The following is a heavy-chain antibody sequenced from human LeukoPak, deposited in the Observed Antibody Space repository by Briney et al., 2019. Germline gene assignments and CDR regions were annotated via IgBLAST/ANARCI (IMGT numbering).Heavy chain of an antibody. CDR2: IKHDGSEK. V-gene: IGHV3-7*01. CDR3: ATDRGWRTSGYYLYYFEY. J-gene: IGHJ4*02. Sequence: GGSLRLSCAASGFIFTNYFMSWVGQAPGKGLEWVASIKHDGSEKYYVDSVRGRFTISRDNTMNSLYLQMSSLRAEDTAVYYCATDRGWRTSGYYLYYFEYWGQGTLVTYSS. CDR1: GFIFTNYF. D-gene: IGHD3-3*01.